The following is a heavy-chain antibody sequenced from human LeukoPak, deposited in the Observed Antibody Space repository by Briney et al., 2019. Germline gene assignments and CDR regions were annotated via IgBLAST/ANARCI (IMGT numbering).Heavy chain of an antibody. J-gene: IGHJ4*02. CDR1: GFTFSSYA. D-gene: IGHD6-19*01. V-gene: IGHV3-23*01. CDR2: ISGSGGST. Sequence: PGGSLRLSCAASGFTFSSYAMSWVRQAPGKGLEWVSAISGSGGSTYYADCVKGRFTISRDNSKNTLYLQMNSLRAEDTAVYYCAKFPQAVAGRGSYFDYWGQGTLVTVST. CDR3: AKFPQAVAGRGSYFDY.